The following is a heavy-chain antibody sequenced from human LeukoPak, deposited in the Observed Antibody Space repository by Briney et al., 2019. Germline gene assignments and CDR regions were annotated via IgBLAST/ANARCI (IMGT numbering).Heavy chain of an antibody. V-gene: IGHV1-2*04. CDR3: ARVAAAGTSAFDI. CDR1: GYTFTGYY. J-gene: IGHJ3*02. D-gene: IGHD6-13*01. CDR2: INPNSGGT. Sequence: ASVKVSCKASGYTFTGYYMHWVRQAPGQGLEWMGWINPNSGGTNYAQKFQGWVTMTRDTSISTAYMELSRLRSDDTAVYYCARVAAAGTSAFDIWAKGQWSPSLQ.